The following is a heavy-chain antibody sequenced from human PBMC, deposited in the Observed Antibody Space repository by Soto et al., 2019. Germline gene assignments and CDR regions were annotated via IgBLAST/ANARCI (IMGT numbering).Heavy chain of an antibody. J-gene: IGHJ6*02. D-gene: IGHD5-12*01. CDR3: ARDYYRFNSGYGFSMDV. V-gene: IGHV3-30-3*01. Sequence: QVQLVESGGGVVQPGRSLRLSCAASGFTFSSYAMHWVRQAPGKGLEWVAVISYDGSNKYYADSVKGRFTISRDNSKNTLYLQRNSLRAEDTAVYYCARDYYRFNSGYGFSMDVWGQGTTVTVS. CDR2: ISYDGSNK. CDR1: GFTFSSYA.